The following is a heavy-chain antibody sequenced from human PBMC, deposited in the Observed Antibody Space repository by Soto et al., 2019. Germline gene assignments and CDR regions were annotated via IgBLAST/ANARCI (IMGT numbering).Heavy chain of an antibody. Sequence: SETLSLTCTVSGGSISSSSYYWGWIRQPPGKGLEWIGGIYYSGSTYYNPSLKSRVTISVDTSKNQFSLKLSSVTAADTAVYYCARYCSSGSCYGYYYGMDVWGQGTTVTVSS. V-gene: IGHV4-39*01. CDR1: GGSISSSSYY. D-gene: IGHD2-15*01. CDR3: ARYCSSGSCYGYYYGMDV. J-gene: IGHJ6*02. CDR2: IYYSGST.